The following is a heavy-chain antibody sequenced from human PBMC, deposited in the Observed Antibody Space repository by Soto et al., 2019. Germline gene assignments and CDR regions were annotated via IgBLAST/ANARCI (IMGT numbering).Heavy chain of an antibody. Sequence: GGSLRLSCAASGFTFSSYAMSWVRQAPGKGLEWVSAISGSGGSTYYADSVKGRFTISRDNSKNTLYLQMNSLRAEDTAVYYCAKGSGGYSYGGKDYYYYYGMDVWGQGTTVTVSS. CDR1: GFTFSSYA. CDR2: ISGSGGST. V-gene: IGHV3-23*01. J-gene: IGHJ6*02. D-gene: IGHD5-18*01. CDR3: AKGSGGYSYGGKDYYYYYGMDV.